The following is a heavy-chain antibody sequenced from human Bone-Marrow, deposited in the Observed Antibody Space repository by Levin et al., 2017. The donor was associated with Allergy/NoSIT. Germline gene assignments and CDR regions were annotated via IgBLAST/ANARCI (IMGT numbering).Heavy chain of an antibody. CDR2: ISAYNGHT. V-gene: IGHV1-18*01. J-gene: IGHJ4*02. CDR3: ARDPSVGAPTRTIFEMSPDY. Sequence: PGESLKISCKTSGYTFSNYGFSWVRQAPGQGLEWMGWISAYNGHTKYAQKFQGRVTMTTDTSTTTAYMELRSLRSDDTAVYFCARDPSVGAPTRTIFEMSPDYWGQGTLVTISS. CDR1: GYTFSNYG. D-gene: IGHD3-3*01.